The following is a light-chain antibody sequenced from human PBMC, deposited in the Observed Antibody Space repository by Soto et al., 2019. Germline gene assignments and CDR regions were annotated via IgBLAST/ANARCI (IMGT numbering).Light chain of an antibody. J-gene: IGKJ3*01. CDR1: QSVRSSY. Sequence: EIVLTQSPGTLSLSPGERATLSCRASQSVRSSYLAWYQQKPGQAPRLLIYGASSRATGIPDRFRGSGSGTDFTLTISRLGPEDFAVYYCQQYGSSPFTFGPGTKVDIK. V-gene: IGKV3-20*01. CDR2: GAS. CDR3: QQYGSSPFT.